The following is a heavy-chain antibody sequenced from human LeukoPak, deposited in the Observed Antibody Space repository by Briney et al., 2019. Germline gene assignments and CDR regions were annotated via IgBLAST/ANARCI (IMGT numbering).Heavy chain of an antibody. CDR2: MNPNSGNT. Sequence: ASVKVSCKASGYTFTSYDINWVRQATGQGLEWMGWMNPNSGNTGYAQKFQGRVTMTRNTSISTAYMELSSLRSEDTAVYYCARAYYDSSGYYSKWGSYYYYGMDVWGQGTTVTVSS. J-gene: IGHJ6*02. CDR1: GYTFTSYD. V-gene: IGHV1-8*01. CDR3: ARAYYDSSGYYSKWGSYYYYGMDV. D-gene: IGHD3-22*01.